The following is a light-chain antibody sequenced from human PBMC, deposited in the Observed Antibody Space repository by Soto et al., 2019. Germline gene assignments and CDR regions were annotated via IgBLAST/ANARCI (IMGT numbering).Light chain of an antibody. CDR3: GSWDSSLSAVV. CDR2: EDS. V-gene: IGLV1-51*02. CDR1: GSNTGKNY. Sequence: QSVLTQPPSVSVAPGQKVTISCSGSGSNTGKNYVSWYQQLPGTAPKLLIYEDSRRPSGIPDRFSGSKSGTSATLGITGLPTGDEADYYCGSWDSSLSAVVFGTGTKVTVL. J-gene: IGLJ1*01.